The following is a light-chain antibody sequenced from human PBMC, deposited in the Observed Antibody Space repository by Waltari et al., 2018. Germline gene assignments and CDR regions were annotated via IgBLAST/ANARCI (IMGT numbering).Light chain of an antibody. CDR1: QTLLYSSNNKNY. Sequence: DIVMTPSPDSLAVSLGERATLNCKSSQTLLYSSNNKNYLAWYQQKPGQPPKLLIYWASARESGVPDRFSGSGSGTDFTLTISSLQAEDVAVYYCQQYYSTPPTFGQGTRLEIK. CDR2: WAS. CDR3: QQYYSTPPT. V-gene: IGKV4-1*01. J-gene: IGKJ5*01.